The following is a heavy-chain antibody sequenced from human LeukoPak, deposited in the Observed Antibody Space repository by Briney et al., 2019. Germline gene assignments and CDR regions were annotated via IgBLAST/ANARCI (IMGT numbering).Heavy chain of an antibody. CDR2: ISAYNGNT. CDR3: ARPFDDSSGYYYGNWFDP. CDR1: GYTFTSYG. D-gene: IGHD3-22*01. J-gene: IGHJ5*02. Sequence: ASVKVSCKAPGYTFTSYGISWVRQAPGQGLEWMGWISAYNGNTNYAQKLQGRVTMTTDASTSTAYMELRSLRSDDTAVYYCARPFDDSSGYYYGNWFDPWGQGTLVTVSS. V-gene: IGHV1-18*01.